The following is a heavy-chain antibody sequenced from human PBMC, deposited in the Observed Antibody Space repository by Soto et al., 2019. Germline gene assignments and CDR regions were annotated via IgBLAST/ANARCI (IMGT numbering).Heavy chain of an antibody. CDR3: ASQNSVYYYDTTGYFQH. V-gene: IGHV4-39*01. CDR1: GGSISSSSYY. D-gene: IGHD3-22*01. J-gene: IGHJ1*01. CDR2: IYYSGST. Sequence: SETLSLTCSVSGGSISSSSYYWGWIRQPPGKGLEWIGSIYYSGSTYYNPSLKSRVTISVDTSKNQFSLKLSSVTAADTAVYYCASQNSVYYYDTTGYFQHWGQGTLVTVSS.